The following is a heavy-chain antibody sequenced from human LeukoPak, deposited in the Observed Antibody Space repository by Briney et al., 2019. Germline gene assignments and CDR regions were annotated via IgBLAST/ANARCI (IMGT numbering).Heavy chain of an antibody. CDR3: AKAIAPIVVVTAVDY. CDR1: GFTFSSYA. Sequence: GGSLRLSCAASGFTFSSYAMSWVRQAPGKGLEWVAVISYDGSNKYYADSVKGRFTISRDNSKNTLYLQMNSLRAEDTAVYYCAKAIAPIVVVTAVDYWGQGTLVTVSS. V-gene: IGHV3-30*18. J-gene: IGHJ4*02. CDR2: ISYDGSNK. D-gene: IGHD2-21*02.